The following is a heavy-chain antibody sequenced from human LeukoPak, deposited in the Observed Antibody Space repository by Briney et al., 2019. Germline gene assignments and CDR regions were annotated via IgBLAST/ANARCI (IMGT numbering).Heavy chain of an antibody. D-gene: IGHD3-3*01. J-gene: IGHJ6*02. CDR1: GGSISSSSYY. CDR2: INHSGST. V-gene: IGHV4-39*07. CDR3: ARISDFWSGYYKYYYYGMDV. Sequence: PSETLSLTCTVSGGSISSSSYYWGWIRQPPGKGLEWIGEINHSGSTNYNPSLKSRVTISVDTSKNQFSLKLSSVTAADTAVYYCARISDFWSGYYKYYYYGMDVWGQGTTVTVSS.